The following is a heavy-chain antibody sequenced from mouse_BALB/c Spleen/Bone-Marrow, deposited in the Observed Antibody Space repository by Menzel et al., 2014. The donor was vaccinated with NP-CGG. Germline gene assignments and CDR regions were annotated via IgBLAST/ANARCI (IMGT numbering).Heavy chain of an antibody. CDR2: ISNGGGST. CDR1: GFTFSDYY. D-gene: IGHD2-3*01. CDR3: ARRGWYHAMDY. V-gene: IGHV5-12*02. Sequence: EVKLMESGGGLVQPGGSLKLSCATPGFTFSDYYMYWVRQTPEKRLEWVAYISNGGGSTYYPDTVKGRFTISRDNAKNTLYLQMSRLKSEDTAMYYCARRGWYHAMDYWGQGTSVTVSS. J-gene: IGHJ4*01.